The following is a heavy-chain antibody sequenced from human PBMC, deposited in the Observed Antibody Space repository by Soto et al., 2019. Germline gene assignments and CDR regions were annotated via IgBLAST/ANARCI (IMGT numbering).Heavy chain of an antibody. CDR3: TRLSRRLLYDNYFDY. CDR2: IRSKANSYAT. Sequence: EVQLVESGGGLVQPGGSLKLSCAASGFTFSGSAMHWVRQASGKGLEWAGRIRSKANSYATAYAASVKGRFTISRDDSKNTAYLQMNSLKTEDTAVYYCTRLSRRLLYDNYFDYWGQGTLVTVSS. V-gene: IGHV3-73*02. D-gene: IGHD2-2*02. CDR1: GFTFSGSA. J-gene: IGHJ4*02.